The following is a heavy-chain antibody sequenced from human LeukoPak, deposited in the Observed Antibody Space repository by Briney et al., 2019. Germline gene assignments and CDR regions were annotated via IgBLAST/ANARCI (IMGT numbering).Heavy chain of an antibody. CDR3: ARGITDTSWSLFDS. Sequence: PGGSLRLSCATSGFTFRDYSMNWVRQAPGKGLEWVSSISSSSSYIYYANSVKGRFTISRDNAKNSLYLQMNSLRAEDTAVYYCARGITDTSWSLFDSWGQGTLVTVSS. J-gene: IGHJ4*02. CDR1: GFTFRDYS. V-gene: IGHV3-21*01. D-gene: IGHD1-20*01. CDR2: ISSSSSYI.